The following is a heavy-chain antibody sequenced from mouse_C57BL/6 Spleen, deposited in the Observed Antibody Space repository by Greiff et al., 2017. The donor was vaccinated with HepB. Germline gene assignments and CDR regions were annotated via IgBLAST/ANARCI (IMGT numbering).Heavy chain of an antibody. CDR3: TRGNPTPYFDY. Sequence: EVKLVESGAELVRPGASVKLSCTASGFNIKDDYMHWVKQRPEQGLEWIGWIDPENGDTEYASKFQGKATITADTSSNTAYLQLSSLTSEDTAVYYCTRGNPTPYFDYWGQGTTLTVSS. V-gene: IGHV14-4*01. J-gene: IGHJ2*01. CDR2: IDPENGDT. CDR1: GFNIKDDY. D-gene: IGHD2-1*01.